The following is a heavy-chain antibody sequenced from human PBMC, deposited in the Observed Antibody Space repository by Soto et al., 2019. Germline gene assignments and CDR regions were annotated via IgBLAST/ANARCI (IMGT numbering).Heavy chain of an antibody. CDR1: GLTFSTYG. CDR3: ARFASGYGGYGGFGAFDI. V-gene: IGHV3-30*03. Sequence: GGSLRLSCAASGLTFSTYGMHWVRQAPGKGLEWVALISFDGINKNHAESVRGRFTISRDDAKNSLYLQMNSLRAEDTAVYYYARFASGYGGYGGFGAFDIWGQGTMVTV. D-gene: IGHD5-12*01. CDR2: ISFDGINK. J-gene: IGHJ3*02.